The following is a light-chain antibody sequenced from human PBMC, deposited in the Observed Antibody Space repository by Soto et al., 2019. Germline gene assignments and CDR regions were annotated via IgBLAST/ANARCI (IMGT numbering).Light chain of an antibody. Sequence: EIVMTQSPASLSVSPGDEATLSCRASQSVASNVAWYQQKPGQGPRLLIHGASTRAAGVPARFSGSGSGTDFTLTISSLQSEDFAVYYCQQYHNWPPQYTFGQGTKLQIK. CDR1: QSVASN. J-gene: IGKJ2*01. CDR2: GAS. V-gene: IGKV3-15*01. CDR3: QQYHNWPPQYT.